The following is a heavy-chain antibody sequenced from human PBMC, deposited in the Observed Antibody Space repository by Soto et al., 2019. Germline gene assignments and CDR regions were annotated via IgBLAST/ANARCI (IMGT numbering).Heavy chain of an antibody. D-gene: IGHD6-13*01. V-gene: IGHV4-59*01. CDR3: ATGGGSTNHKHEFDF. CDR2: VFSTGST. J-gene: IGHJ4*02. Sequence: SETLSLTCTVSGASISHYYWNWIRQSPGKGLEWFVSVFSTGSTVYIPSLTSRVTVSLDTSKNQFSLTLISVTDAHTALYQCATGGGSTNHKHEFDFCLQGTLVT. CDR1: GASISHYY.